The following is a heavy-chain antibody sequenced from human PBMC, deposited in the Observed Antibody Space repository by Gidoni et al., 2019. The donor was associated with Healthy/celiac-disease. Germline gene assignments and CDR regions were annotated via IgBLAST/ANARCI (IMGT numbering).Heavy chain of an antibody. J-gene: IGHJ5*02. CDR1: GFTVSSNY. CDR2: IYSGGST. V-gene: IGHV3-53*01. Sequence: EVQLVESGGGLIQPGGSLRLSCAASGFTVSSNYMSWVRQAPGKGLEWVSVIYSGGSTYYADSVKGRFTISRDNSKNTLYLQMNSLRAEDTAVYYCARVNSACSRTSCYVRGGWFDPWGQGTLVTVSS. D-gene: IGHD2-2*01. CDR3: ARVNSACSRTSCYVRGGWFDP.